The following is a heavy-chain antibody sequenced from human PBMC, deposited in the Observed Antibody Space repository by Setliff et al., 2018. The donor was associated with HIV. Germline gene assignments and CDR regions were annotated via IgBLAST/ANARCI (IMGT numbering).Heavy chain of an antibody. CDR1: GYTFTNYG. CDR2: ISAYNGNT. D-gene: IGHD1-26*01. Sequence: GASVKVSCKASGYTFTNYGISWVRQAPGQGLEWMGWISAYNGNTNYAQKLQDRVTMTTDTSTSTAYMGLRSLRSDDTAVYYCARILVGVDDAFDIWGQGTMVTVSS. J-gene: IGHJ3*02. V-gene: IGHV1-18*01. CDR3: ARILVGVDDAFDI.